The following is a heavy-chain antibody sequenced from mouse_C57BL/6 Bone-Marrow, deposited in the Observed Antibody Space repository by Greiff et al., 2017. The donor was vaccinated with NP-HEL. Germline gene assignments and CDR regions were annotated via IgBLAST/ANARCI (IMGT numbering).Heavy chain of an antibody. CDR2: IWRGGST. CDR1: GFSLTSYG. Sequence: QVHVKQSGPGLVQPSQSLSITCTVSGFSLTSYGVHWVRQSPGKGLEWLGVIWRGGSTDYNAAFMSRLSITKDNSKSQVFVKMNSLQADDTAIYYCAKNTEGYYPYYYAMDYWGQGTSVTVSS. J-gene: IGHJ4*01. CDR3: AKNTEGYYPYYYAMDY. V-gene: IGHV2-5*01. D-gene: IGHD2-3*01.